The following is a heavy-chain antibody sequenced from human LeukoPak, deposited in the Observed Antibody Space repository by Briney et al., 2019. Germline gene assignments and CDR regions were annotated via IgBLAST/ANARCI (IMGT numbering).Heavy chain of an antibody. CDR3: ATSNDAKIAPFDH. J-gene: IGHJ4*02. D-gene: IGHD2-21*01. V-gene: IGHV4-4*09. CDR1: GVSMSAYQ. CDR2: INTKGET. Sequence: SETLSLTCTVSGVSMSAYQWSWVRQSPEKGLEWIGCINTKGETSYNPSLKSRVTTSVDTSKSQSSLRLTSVTAADTAVYYCATSNDAKIAPFDHWGQGAPVTVSS.